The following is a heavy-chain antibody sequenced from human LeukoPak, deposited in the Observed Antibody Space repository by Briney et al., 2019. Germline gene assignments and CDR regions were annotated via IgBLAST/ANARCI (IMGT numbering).Heavy chain of an antibody. V-gene: IGHV1-69*04. J-gene: IGHJ5*02. CDR3: ARDSMGQYQLLYSSS. CDR2: IIPILGIA. CDR1: GGTFSSYT. Sequence: SVKVSCKASGGTFSSYTISWVRQAPGQGLEWMGRIIPILGIANYAQKSQGRVTITADKSTSTAYMELSSLRSEDTAVYYCARDSMGQYQLLYSSSWGQGTLVTVSS. D-gene: IGHD2-2*02.